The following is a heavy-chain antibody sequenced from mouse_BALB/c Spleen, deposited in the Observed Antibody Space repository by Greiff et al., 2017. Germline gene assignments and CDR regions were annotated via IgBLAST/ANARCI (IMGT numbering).Heavy chain of an antibody. CDR3: ARYGGIRLRLDY. D-gene: IGHD1-2*01. J-gene: IGHJ2*01. CDR1: GYTFTSYW. CDR2: IDPSDSYT. Sequence: QVQLQQPGAELVKPGASVKLSCKASGYTFTSYWMHWVKQRPGQGLEWIGEIDPSDSYTNYNQKFKGKATLTVDKSSSTAYMQLSSLTSEDSAVYYCARYGGIRLRLDYWGQGTTLTVSS. V-gene: IGHV1-69*02.